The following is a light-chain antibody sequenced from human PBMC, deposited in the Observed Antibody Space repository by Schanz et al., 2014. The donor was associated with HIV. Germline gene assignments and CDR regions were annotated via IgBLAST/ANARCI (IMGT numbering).Light chain of an antibody. V-gene: IGLV2-8*01. J-gene: IGLJ3*02. CDR1: SSDVGVYNY. CDR3: AAWDGGLNGRV. CDR2: EVT. Sequence: QSALTQPPSASGSLGQSVTISCTGTSSDVGVYNYVSWYQQHPGRAPKLMIYEVTKRPSGVPDRFSGSKSGNTASLTISGLQAEDEADYYCAAWDGGLNGRVFGGGTKLTVL.